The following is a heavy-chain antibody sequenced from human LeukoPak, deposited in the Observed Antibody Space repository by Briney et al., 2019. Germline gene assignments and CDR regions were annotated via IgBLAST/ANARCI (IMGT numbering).Heavy chain of an antibody. D-gene: IGHD6-19*01. J-gene: IGHJ4*02. CDR3: ARGWYSSGWYKYYFDY. Sequence: ASVTVSCKASGYTFTSYAMHWVRQAPGQRLEWMGWINAGNGNTKYSQKFQGRVTITRDTSASTAYMELSSLRSEDTAVYYCARGWYSSGWYKYYFDYWGQGTLVTVSS. V-gene: IGHV1-3*01. CDR1: GYTFTSYA. CDR2: INAGNGNT.